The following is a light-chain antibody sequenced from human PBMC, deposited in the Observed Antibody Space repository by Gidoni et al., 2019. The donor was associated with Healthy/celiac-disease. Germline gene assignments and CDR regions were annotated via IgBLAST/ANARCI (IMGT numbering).Light chain of an antibody. Sequence: QSARTQPASVAGSPGQSSTISCTGTSSDVGSYNLVSWYQQHPGKAPKLMIYEGSKRPSGVSNRFSGSQSGTTASLTLSGLQAEDEADYYCCSYAGSLYVFGTGPKVTVL. CDR3: CSYAGSLYV. CDR2: EGS. CDR1: SSDVGSYNL. V-gene: IGLV2-23*01. J-gene: IGLJ1*01.